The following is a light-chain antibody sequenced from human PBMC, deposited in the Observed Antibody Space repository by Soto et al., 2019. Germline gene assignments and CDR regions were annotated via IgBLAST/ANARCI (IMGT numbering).Light chain of an antibody. J-gene: IGKJ1*01. CDR1: QSVSSNY. CDR3: QQYGSSPWT. CDR2: GAS. Sequence: EIVLTQSPGTLSLSPGERATLSCMVSQSVSSNYLAWYQQKPGQAPRPLIYGASSRATGIPDRFSGSGAGTDFTLTISRLESEDFAVYYCQQYGSSPWTFGQGTKVEIK. V-gene: IGKV3-20*01.